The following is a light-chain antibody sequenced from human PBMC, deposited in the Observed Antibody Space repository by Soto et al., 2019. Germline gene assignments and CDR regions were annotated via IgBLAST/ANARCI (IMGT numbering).Light chain of an antibody. V-gene: IGLV1-40*01. CDR1: SSNIGAGYD. CDR3: QSYDTRLSGWV. CDR2: GNN. Sequence: QSVLTQPPSVSGAPGQRVTISCTGSSSNIGAGYDVQWYQQLPGTAPKLLIYGNNDRPSGVPDRFSGSKSGTSVSLAITGLQAEDEADYYCQSYDTRLSGWVFGGGTKLTVL. J-gene: IGLJ3*02.